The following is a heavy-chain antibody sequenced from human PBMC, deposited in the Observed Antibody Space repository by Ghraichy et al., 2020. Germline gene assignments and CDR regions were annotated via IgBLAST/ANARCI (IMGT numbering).Heavy chain of an antibody. J-gene: IGHJ4*02. CDR3: ARQGRKSTVAGTSFSN. CDR2: INHGGST. CDR1: GGSFSDYY. V-gene: IGHV4-34*01. D-gene: IGHD6-19*01. Sequence: SETLSLTCAVYGGSFSDYYWSWIRQPPGKGLEWIGEINHGGSTNYNPSLKSRVTISRDTSKNQFSLNLSSVTAADTAVYYCARQGRKSTVAGTSFSNWGQGTLVTVSS.